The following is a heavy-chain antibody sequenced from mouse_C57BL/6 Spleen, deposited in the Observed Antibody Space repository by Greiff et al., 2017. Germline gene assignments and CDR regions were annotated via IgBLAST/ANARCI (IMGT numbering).Heavy chain of an antibody. CDR1: GFTFSDYG. CDR3: ARKAFNWTWFAY. J-gene: IGHJ3*01. D-gene: IGHD4-1*01. V-gene: IGHV5-17*01. CDR2: ISSGSSTI. Sequence: EVKLMESGGGLVKPGGSLKLSCAASGFTFSDYGLHWVRQAPEKGLEWVAYISSGSSTIYYADTVKGRFTISRDNAKNTLFLQMTSLRSEDTAMYYGARKAFNWTWFAYWGQGTLVTVSA.